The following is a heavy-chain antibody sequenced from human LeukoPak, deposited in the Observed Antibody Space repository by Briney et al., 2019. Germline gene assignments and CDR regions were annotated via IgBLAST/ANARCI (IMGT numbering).Heavy chain of an antibody. CDR1: GGSISSSSYY. V-gene: IGHV4-39*01. D-gene: IGHD2-2*01. J-gene: IGHJ4*02. CDR2: IYYSGST. CDR3: ARAVIVVVPAATYFDY. Sequence: SETQSLTCTVSGGSISSSSYYWGWIRQPPGKGLEWIGSIYYSGSTYYNPSLKSRVTISVDTSKNQFSLKLSSVTAADTAVYYCARAVIVVVPAATYFDYWGQGTLVTVSS.